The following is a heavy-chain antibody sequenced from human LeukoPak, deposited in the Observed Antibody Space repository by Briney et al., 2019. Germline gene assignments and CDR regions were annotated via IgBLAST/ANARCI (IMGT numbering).Heavy chain of an antibody. CDR1: GGSISSSSYY. CDR3: ARGRGESGSYRNNWFDP. CDR2: IYYSGST. V-gene: IGHV4-39*07. D-gene: IGHD3-10*01. J-gene: IGHJ5*02. Sequence: PSETLSLTCTVSGGSISSSSYYWGWIRQPPGKGLEWIGSIYYSGSTYYNPSLKSRVTISVDTSKNQFSLKLSSVTAADTAVYYCARGRGESGSYRNNWFDPWGQGTLVTVSS.